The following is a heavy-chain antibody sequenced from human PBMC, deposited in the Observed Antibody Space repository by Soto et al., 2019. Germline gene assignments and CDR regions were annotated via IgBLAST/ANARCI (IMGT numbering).Heavy chain of an antibody. CDR3: VRGGAAGLFDP. CDR2: ISPGSRYP. V-gene: IGHV3-11*06. D-gene: IGHD2-15*01. J-gene: IGHJ5*02. CDR1: GFAFGDSY. Sequence: PGGSLRLSCAVSGFAFGDSYMSWIRQAPGKGLEWLSYISPGSRYPAYADSVKGRFTISRDNAKRSLYLQMMSLTAEDTAIYYCVRGGAAGLFDPWGQGTMVTVSS.